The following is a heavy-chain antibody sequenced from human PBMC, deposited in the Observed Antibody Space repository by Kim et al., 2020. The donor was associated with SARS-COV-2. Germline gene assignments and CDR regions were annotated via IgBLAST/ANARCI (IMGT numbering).Heavy chain of an antibody. CDR1: GFTFSNAW. CDR2: IKSKTNGGTT. CDR3: TTGPCSSTSCYLYVD. D-gene: IGHD2-2*01. Sequence: GGSLRLSCAASGFTFSNAWMSWVRQAPGKGLEWVGRIKSKTNGGTTDYAAPVKGRFTISRDDSKNTLHMQMNSVKTKDTYDYAFTTGPCSSTSCYLYVD. V-gene: IGHV3-15*01. J-gene: IGHJ4*01.